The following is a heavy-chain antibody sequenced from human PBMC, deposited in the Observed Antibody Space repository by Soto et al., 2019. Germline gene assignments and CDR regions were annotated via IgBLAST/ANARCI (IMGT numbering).Heavy chain of an antibody. CDR3: AWGSAVAGRDY. J-gene: IGHJ4*02. Sequence: QVQLQESGPGLVQPSQTLSLTCTVSGGSIRSGGYYWSWIRQHPGKGLEWIGYIYYSGSTYYNPSLKSRVTISVDTSKNQFSLNLSSVTAADTAVYYCAWGSAVAGRDYWGQGTLVTVSS. V-gene: IGHV4-31*03. CDR2: IYYSGST. D-gene: IGHD6-19*01. CDR1: GGSIRSGGYY.